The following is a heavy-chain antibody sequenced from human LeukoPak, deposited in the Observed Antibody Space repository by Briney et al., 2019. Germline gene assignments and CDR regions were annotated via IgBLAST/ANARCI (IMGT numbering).Heavy chain of an antibody. CDR1: GYSFTGYY. D-gene: IGHD3-10*01. CDR3: FRQRNSGGYYSNY. Sequence: ASVKVSCKASGYSFTGYYMHWARHAPGQGLEWMGWINPNSGVTNYGQKFQGRVTMTRDTSITTAYMELNSLRSDDTAVYYCFRQRNSGGYYSNYWGQGTLVTVSS. CDR2: INPNSGVT. V-gene: IGHV1-2*02. J-gene: IGHJ4*02.